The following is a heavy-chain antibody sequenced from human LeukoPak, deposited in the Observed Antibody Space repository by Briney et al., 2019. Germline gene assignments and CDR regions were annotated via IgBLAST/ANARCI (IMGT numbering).Heavy chain of an antibody. J-gene: IGHJ4*02. CDR3: AKDLGVVTATKYFDY. V-gene: IGHV3-69-1*01. CDR1: GFTFSDYY. Sequence: GGSLRLSCAASGFTFSDYYMNWIRQAPGKGLEWVSYISSSGSIYYADSVKGRFTISRDNAKNSLYLQMNSLRAEDTALYYCAKDLGVVTATKYFDYWGQGTLVTVSS. CDR2: ISSSGSI. D-gene: IGHD2-21*02.